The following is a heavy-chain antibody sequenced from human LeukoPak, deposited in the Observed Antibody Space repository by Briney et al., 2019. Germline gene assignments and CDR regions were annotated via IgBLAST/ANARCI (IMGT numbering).Heavy chain of an antibody. CDR2: ISSSGSTI. D-gene: IGHD3-3*01. CDR1: GFTFSSYE. J-gene: IGHJ6*03. CDR3: ARHHYDFWSGYPLCSYMDV. Sequence: GGSLRLSCAASGFTFSSYEMNWVRQAPGKGLEWVSYISSSGSTIYYADSVEGRFTISRDNAKNSLYLQMNSLRAEDTAVYYCARHHYDFWSGYPLCSYMDVWGKGTTVTVSS. V-gene: IGHV3-48*03.